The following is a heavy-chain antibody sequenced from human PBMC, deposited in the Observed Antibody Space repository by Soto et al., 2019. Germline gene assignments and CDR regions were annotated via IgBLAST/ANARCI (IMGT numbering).Heavy chain of an antibody. CDR1: GYSFTSYW. Sequence: GESLKISCKGSGYSFTSYWIGWVRQMPGKGLEWMGIIYPGDSDTRYSPSFQGQVTISADKSISTAYLQWSSLKASDTAMYYCARSLILEWLPYYSDYWGQGTLVTVSS. V-gene: IGHV5-51*01. CDR3: ARSLILEWLPYYSDY. D-gene: IGHD5-12*01. J-gene: IGHJ4*02. CDR2: IYPGDSDT.